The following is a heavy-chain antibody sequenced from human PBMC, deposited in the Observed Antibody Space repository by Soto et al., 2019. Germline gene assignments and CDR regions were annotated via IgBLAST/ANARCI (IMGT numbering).Heavy chain of an antibody. CDR3: ARSVEGHFDY. J-gene: IGHJ4*02. D-gene: IGHD6-19*01. Sequence: EVQLVESGGGLVQPGGSLRLSFAASGFTFSVYSMNWIRQAPGKGLQWVSYMTSDMKTIHYADSVQGRFTISRDNAKNLVYLQMTSLRDEDTAVYYCARSVEGHFDYWGQGALVTVSS. CDR2: MTSDMKTI. V-gene: IGHV3-48*02. CDR1: GFTFSVYS.